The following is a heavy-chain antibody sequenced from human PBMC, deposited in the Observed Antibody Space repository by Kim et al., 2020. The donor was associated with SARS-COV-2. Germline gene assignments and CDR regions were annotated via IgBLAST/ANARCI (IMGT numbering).Heavy chain of an antibody. V-gene: IGHV3-74*01. J-gene: IGHJ4*02. CDR3: VGDVGYHIEH. CDR1: GITFSSYW. CDR2: INTNGNTR. Sequence: GGSLRLSCAASGITFSSYWLHWARQVPGKGLQWVAHINTNGNTRAYADSVKGRFTISRHNAQSEVYLQMDGLRAEDTAVYFCVGDVGYHIEHWGQGTLVTVSS. D-gene: IGHD2-21*01.